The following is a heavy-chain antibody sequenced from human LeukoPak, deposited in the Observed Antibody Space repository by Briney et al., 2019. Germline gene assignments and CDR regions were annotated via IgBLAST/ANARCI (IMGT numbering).Heavy chain of an antibody. CDR3: TTEKSRGDYVLAPYAV. D-gene: IGHD4-17*01. J-gene: IGHJ6*04. CDR1: GFTFSNAW. V-gene: IGHV3-15*01. CDR2: IKSKTDGGTT. Sequence: PGGSLRLSCAASGFTFSNAWMSWVRQAPGKGLEWVGRIKSKTDGGTTDYAAPVKGRFTISRDDSKNTLYLQMNSLKTEDAAVYYCTTEKSRGDYVLAPYAVWGKGTTVTVSS.